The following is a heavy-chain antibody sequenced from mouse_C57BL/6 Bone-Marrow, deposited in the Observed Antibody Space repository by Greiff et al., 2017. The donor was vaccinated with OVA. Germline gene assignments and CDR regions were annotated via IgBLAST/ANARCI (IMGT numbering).Heavy chain of an antibody. CDR1: GYTFTSYW. CDR3: APRIYYDSRGFAY. V-gene: IGHV1-55*01. Sequence: QVQLKQPGAELVKPGASVKMSCKASGYTFTSYWITWVKQRPGQGLEWIGDIYPGSGSTNYNEKFKSKATLTVDTSSSTAYMQLSSLTSEDSAVYYCAPRIYYDSRGFAYWGQGTLVTVSA. CDR2: IYPGSGST. J-gene: IGHJ3*01. D-gene: IGHD2-4*01.